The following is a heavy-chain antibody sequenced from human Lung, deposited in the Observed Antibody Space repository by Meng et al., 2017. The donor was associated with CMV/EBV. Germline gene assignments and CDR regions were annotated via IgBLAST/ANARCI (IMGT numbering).Heavy chain of an antibody. J-gene: IGHJ4*02. CDR2: INTYNGNT. CDR1: DYSFTSYG. D-gene: IGHD3-9*01. CDR3: ARSITIFQIDY. V-gene: IGHV1-18*01. Sequence: ASVKVSCKASDYSFTSYGITWVRQAPGQGLEWMGWINTYNGNTNYAQKFQGRVTMTTDTSTSTAYMELRSLRSDDRAVYYCARSITIFQIDYWGQGKLVTGSS.